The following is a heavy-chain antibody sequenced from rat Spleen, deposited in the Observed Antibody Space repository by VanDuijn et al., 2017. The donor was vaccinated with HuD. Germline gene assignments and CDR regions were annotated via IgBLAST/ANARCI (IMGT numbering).Heavy chain of an antibody. Sequence: EVQLVESGGGLLQPGGSLNLSCTASGFTFSNYNMAWVRQAPKKGLEWVAPILYDGSRTYYRDSVKVRFTISRDNAKSTLYLQMNSLRSEDTATYYCTRSYNSGYFDYWGQGVMVTVSS. J-gene: IGHJ2*01. CDR1: GFTFSNYN. D-gene: IGHD4-3*01. V-gene: IGHV5S10*01. CDR3: TRSYNSGYFDY. CDR2: ILYDGSRT.